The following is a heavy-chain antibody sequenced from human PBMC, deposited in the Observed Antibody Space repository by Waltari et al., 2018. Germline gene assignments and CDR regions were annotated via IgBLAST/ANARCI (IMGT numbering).Heavy chain of an antibody. Sequence: EVQLVESGGGLVKPGGSLRLSCAASGFTFSSYSMNWVRQAPGKGLEWVSSISSSSSYIYYADSVKGRFTISRDNAKNSLYLQMNSLRAEDTAVYYCARGDVIGVTGYCDYWGQGTLVTVSS. CDR3: ARGDVIGVTGYCDY. CDR1: GFTFSSYS. V-gene: IGHV3-21*01. J-gene: IGHJ4*02. D-gene: IGHD3-9*01. CDR2: ISSSSSYI.